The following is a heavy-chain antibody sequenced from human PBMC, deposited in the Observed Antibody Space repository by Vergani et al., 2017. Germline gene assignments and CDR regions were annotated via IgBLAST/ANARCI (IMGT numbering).Heavy chain of an antibody. J-gene: IGHJ3*02. CDR2: SIPIFGIA. CDR3: EMGYGDRGAFDI. CDR1: GGTFSSYA. Sequence: QVQLVQSGAEVKKPGSSVKVSCKASGGTFSSYAISRVRQAPGHGLEWMGGSIPIFGIANYAQKFQGRVTITADKYTSTAYMELSSLRSEDTAVYYCEMGYGDRGAFDIWGQGTMVTVSS. V-gene: IGHV1-69*17. D-gene: IGHD4-17*01.